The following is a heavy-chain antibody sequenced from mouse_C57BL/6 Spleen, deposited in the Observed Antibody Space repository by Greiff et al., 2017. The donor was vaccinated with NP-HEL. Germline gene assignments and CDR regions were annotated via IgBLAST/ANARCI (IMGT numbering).Heavy chain of an antibody. CDR3: ALGGNYVGSYYAMDY. CDR2: INPNNGGT. CDR1: GYTFTDYY. Sequence: EVQLQQSGPELVKPGASVKISCKASGYTFTDYYMNWVKQSHGKSLEWIGDINPNNGGTSYNQKFKGKATLTVDKSSSTAYMELRSLTSEDSAVYYCALGGNYVGSYYAMDYWGQGTSVTVSS. V-gene: IGHV1-26*01. D-gene: IGHD2-1*01. J-gene: IGHJ4*01.